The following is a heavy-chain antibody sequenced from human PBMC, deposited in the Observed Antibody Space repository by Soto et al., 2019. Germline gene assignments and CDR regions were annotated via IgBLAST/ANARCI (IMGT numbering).Heavy chain of an antibody. CDR2: IIPIFGTA. Sequence: ASVKVSCKASGGTFSSYAISWVRQAPGQELEWMGGIIPIFGTANYAQKFQGRVTITADESTSTAYMELSSLRSEDTAVYYCARDSPSIAVAGTLYNDWFDPWGQGTLVTVSS. CDR3: ARDSPSIAVAGTLYNDWFDP. CDR1: GGTFSSYA. V-gene: IGHV1-69*13. D-gene: IGHD6-19*01. J-gene: IGHJ5*02.